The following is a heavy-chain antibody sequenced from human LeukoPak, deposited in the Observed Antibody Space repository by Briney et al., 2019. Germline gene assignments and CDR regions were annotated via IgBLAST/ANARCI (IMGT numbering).Heavy chain of an antibody. D-gene: IGHD5-12*01. CDR3: ARDRSAYDYDKRWFYYYMDV. CDR2: IYTSGST. J-gene: IGHJ6*03. V-gene: IGHV4-61*02. Sequence: SETLSLTCTVSGGSISSGTYYWTWIRQPAGKGLEWIGRIYTSGSTNYNPSFKSRVSISIDRSRTQFSLKLSSVTAADTAVYYCARDRSAYDYDKRWFYYYMDVWGKGTTVTISS. CDR1: GGSISSGTYY.